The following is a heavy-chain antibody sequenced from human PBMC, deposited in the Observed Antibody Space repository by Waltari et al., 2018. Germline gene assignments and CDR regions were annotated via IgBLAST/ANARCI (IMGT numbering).Heavy chain of an antibody. CDR3: AREGRAAAGTDY. D-gene: IGHD6-13*01. Sequence: QVHLQQWGAGLLKPSETLSLTCAVSGGSFSGYFWSWFRQPPGKGLEWLGEINHSGYTSYNPSLKSRVTISVDTSKNQFSLKLSSVTAADTAVYYCAREGRAAAGTDYWSQGTLVTVSS. J-gene: IGHJ4*02. CDR2: INHSGYT. CDR1: GGSFSGYF. V-gene: IGHV4-34*02.